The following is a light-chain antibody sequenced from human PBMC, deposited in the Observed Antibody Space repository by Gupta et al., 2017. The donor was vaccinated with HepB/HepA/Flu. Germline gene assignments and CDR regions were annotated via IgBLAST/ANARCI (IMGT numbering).Light chain of an antibody. CDR3: QQYDSSTRT. Sequence: EIVLTQFPLTLSLSPAVRATLSCRTSQSVSDSQLGWYQQKPGQAPRLLIYDGSSRATGIPDRVSGSGSGTELTLTISRLEPEDIAVYYCQQYDSSTRTFGEGTKVEIK. V-gene: IGKV3-20*01. CDR1: QSVSDSQ. CDR2: DGS. J-gene: IGKJ1*01.